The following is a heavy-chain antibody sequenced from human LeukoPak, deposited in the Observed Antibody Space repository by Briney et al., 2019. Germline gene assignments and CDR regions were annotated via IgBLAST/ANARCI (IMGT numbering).Heavy chain of an antibody. D-gene: IGHD2-15*01. Sequence: GGSLRLSCAASGFTFSSYAMHWVRQAPGKGLEWVAVISYDGSNKYYADSVKGRFTISRDNSKNTLYLQMNSLRAEDTAVYYCARGAPIVVVGYPYSVFDYWGQGTLVTVSS. CDR2: ISYDGSNK. J-gene: IGHJ4*02. CDR3: ARGAPIVVVGYPYSVFDY. CDR1: GFTFSSYA. V-gene: IGHV3-30*04.